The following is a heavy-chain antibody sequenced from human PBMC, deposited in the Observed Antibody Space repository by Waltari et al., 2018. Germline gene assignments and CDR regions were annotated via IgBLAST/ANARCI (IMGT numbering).Heavy chain of an antibody. Sequence: QVQLQESGPGLVKPSETLSLTCTVSGGSISRDYWTWIRQPAGKGLEWIGRIYTTGSTDYNPSLKRRVTMSVDMSKNQFSLKLSSVTAADTAVYYCARARGYYVEAFYIWGQGTMVTVSS. V-gene: IGHV4-4*07. CDR2: IYTTGST. D-gene: IGHD3-10*02. CDR3: ARARGYYVEAFYI. J-gene: IGHJ3*02. CDR1: GGSISRDY.